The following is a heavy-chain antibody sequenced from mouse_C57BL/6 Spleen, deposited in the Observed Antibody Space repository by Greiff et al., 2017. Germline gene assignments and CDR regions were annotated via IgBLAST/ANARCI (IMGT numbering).Heavy chain of an antibody. J-gene: IGHJ3*01. CDR1: GYTFTSYW. V-gene: IGHV1-50*01. CDR2: IDPSDSYT. CDR3: ARPHSR. Sequence: QVQLQQPGAELVKPGASVKLSCKASGYTFTSYWMQWVKQRPGQGLEWIGEIDPSDSYTNYNQKFKGKATLTVDTSSSTAYMQLSSLTSEDSAVYYCARPHSRWGQGTLVTVSA.